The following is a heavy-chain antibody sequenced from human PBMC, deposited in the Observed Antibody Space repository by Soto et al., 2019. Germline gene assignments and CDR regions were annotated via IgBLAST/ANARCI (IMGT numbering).Heavy chain of an antibody. Sequence: EVQLLESGGGLVQPGGSLRLSCAASGFTFSSYAMSWVRQAPGKGLEWVSAISGSGGSTNYADSVKGRFTISRDNSKNTLYLQMNSLRAEDTAVYYCAKAHSRSVAGTIWGQGTLVTVSS. V-gene: IGHV3-23*01. CDR1: GFTFSSYA. J-gene: IGHJ4*02. CDR2: ISGSGGST. CDR3: AKAHSRSVAGTI. D-gene: IGHD6-19*01.